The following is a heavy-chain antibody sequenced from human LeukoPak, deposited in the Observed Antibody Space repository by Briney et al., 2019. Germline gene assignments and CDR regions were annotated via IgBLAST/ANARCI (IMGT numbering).Heavy chain of an antibody. J-gene: IGHJ4*02. CDR3: ARDRPTGASRVFVVQ. Sequence: GGSLRLSCTASGFTFSTYAMTWVRQAPGKGLEWISSMSSGSSYIYYADSVRGRFTIARDSTKNSLFLVMNNLRTEDTAIYYCARDRPTGASRVFVVQWGEGTQVTVSS. V-gene: IGHV3-21*06. CDR1: GFTFSTYA. CDR2: MSSGSSYI. D-gene: IGHD3-3*01.